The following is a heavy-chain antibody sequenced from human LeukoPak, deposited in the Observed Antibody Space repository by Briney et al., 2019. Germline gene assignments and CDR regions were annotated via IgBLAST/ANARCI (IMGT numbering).Heavy chain of an antibody. CDR3: ARGRGYYYYFDY. V-gene: IGHV4-34*01. D-gene: IGHD3-22*01. CDR2: INHSGST. CDR1: GVSFSGYY. Sequence: SETLSLTCAVYGVSFSGYYWSWIRQPPGKGLEWIGEINHSGSTNYNPSLKSRVTISVDTSKNQFSLKLSSVTAADTAVYYCARGRGYYYYFDYWGQGTLVTVSS. J-gene: IGHJ4*02.